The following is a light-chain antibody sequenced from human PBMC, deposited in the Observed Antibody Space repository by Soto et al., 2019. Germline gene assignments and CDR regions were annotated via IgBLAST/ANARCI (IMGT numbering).Light chain of an antibody. CDR2: DTS. CDR3: QLYDSPSYT. CDR1: QTIRGL. V-gene: IGKV3-11*01. Sequence: EIVLTQSPATLSLSPGERATLSCRTSQTIRGLLNWYQQRPGQAPRLLIYDTSNRATDIPARFSGSGSGTDFILTISSLDPEDFAVYYCQLYDSPSYTFGQGTKLEIK. J-gene: IGKJ2*01.